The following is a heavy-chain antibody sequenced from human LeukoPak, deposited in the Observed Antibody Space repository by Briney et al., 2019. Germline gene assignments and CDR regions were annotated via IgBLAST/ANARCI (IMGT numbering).Heavy chain of an antibody. CDR3: ARGGAFYWNPRY. V-gene: IGHV3-53*01. CDR1: GFTVSDYY. Sequence: GGSLRLSCVASGFTVSDYYMSWVRQAPGEGLEGVSLLYTDDTTIYADSVEGRFTISRDDSKNTIYLHMTTLRGEDTAVYYCARGGAFYWNPRYWGQGTLVTVSS. D-gene: IGHD1-1*01. J-gene: IGHJ4*02. CDR2: LYTDDTT.